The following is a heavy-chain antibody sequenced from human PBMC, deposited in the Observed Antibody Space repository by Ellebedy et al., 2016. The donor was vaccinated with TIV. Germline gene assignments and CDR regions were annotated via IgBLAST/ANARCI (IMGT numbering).Heavy chain of an antibody. D-gene: IGHD3-10*01. CDR1: GFTFSSYS. V-gene: IGHV3-48*02. J-gene: IGHJ4*02. CDR2: ISSSGNTI. Sequence: PGGSLRLSCATSGFTFSSYSMNWVRQAPGKGLDWISYISSSGNTIYYADSVQGRFTVSRDDAKNSLYLQMKSLRDEDTAVYYCTRGLGASGVNDYWGQGSRVSVAS. CDR3: TRGLGASGVNDY.